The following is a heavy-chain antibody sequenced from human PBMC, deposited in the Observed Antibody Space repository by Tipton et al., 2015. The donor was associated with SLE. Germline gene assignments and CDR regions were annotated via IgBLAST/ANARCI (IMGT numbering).Heavy chain of an antibody. V-gene: IGHV3-9*01. Sequence: SLRLSCTASGFIFGDYTMSWFRQAPGKGLEWVSGISWNRGNIGYSDSVKGRFTISRDNAKNSLFLQMNSLRPEDTALYYCAKDLETNRGAFHLWGQGTMVTVS. CDR1: GFIFGDYT. J-gene: IGHJ3*01. D-gene: IGHD1-14*01. CDR2: ISWNRGNI. CDR3: AKDLETNRGAFHL.